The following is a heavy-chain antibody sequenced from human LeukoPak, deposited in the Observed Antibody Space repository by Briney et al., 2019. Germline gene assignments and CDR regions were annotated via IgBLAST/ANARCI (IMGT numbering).Heavy chain of an antibody. CDR1: GFIFINYD. CDR2: ISPSGATI. CDR3: ARDGSAASDY. V-gene: IGHV3-48*02. J-gene: IGHJ4*02. Sequence: GGSLRLSCAASGFIFINYDMNWVRQAPGKGLEWVSYISPSGATISYADSVKGRFTISRDKAKNSLYLQMNSLRDDDTAVYYCARDGSAASDYWGQGTLVTVSS. D-gene: IGHD6-13*01.